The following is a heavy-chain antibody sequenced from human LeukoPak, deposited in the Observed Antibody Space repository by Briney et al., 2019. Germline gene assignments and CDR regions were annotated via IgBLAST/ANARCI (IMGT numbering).Heavy chain of an antibody. D-gene: IGHD2-2*01. Sequence: PGGSLRLSCAASGFTFSTYSMNWVRQAPGKGLEWISYITSTSGLIYYADSVRGRFTISRDNAKSSLYLQMNSLRDEDTAVYYCARDHMHAFDIWGQGALVAVSS. CDR1: GFTFSTYS. V-gene: IGHV3-48*02. J-gene: IGHJ3*02. CDR3: ARDHMHAFDI. CDR2: ITSTSGLI.